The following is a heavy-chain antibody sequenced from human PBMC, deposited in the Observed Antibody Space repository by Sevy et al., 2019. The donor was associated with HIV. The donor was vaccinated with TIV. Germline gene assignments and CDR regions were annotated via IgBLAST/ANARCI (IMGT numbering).Heavy chain of an antibody. CDR2: IYYNGRT. CDR3: ARSLADYYYGMDV. CDR1: GASISSYY. V-gene: IGHV4-59*01. Sequence: SETLSLTCTVSGASISSYYWSWIRQPPGKGLEWVGYIYYNGRTNYNPSLKSRVTISVDTSKNQFSLKLISVTPADTAVYYCARSLADYYYGMDVWGQGTTVTVSS. J-gene: IGHJ6*02.